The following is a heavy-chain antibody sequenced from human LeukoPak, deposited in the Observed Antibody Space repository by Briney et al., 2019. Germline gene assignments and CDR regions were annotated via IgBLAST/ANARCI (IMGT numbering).Heavy chain of an antibody. J-gene: IGHJ4*02. CDR2: IRYDGNSE. D-gene: IGHD2-21*02. V-gene: IGHV3-30*02. Sequence: GGSLRLSCAASGFTFSTYDMHWVRQAPGKGLQWVTFIRYDGNSESYADSVKGRFTISRDNSKNTLYLQMNSLRAEDTAVYYCAKDLERHIVVVTASAVDYWGQGTLVTVSS. CDR1: GFTFSTYD. CDR3: AKDLERHIVVVTASAVDY.